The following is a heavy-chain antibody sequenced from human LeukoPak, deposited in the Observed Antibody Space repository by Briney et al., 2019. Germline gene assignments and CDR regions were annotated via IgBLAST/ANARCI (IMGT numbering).Heavy chain of an antibody. Sequence: GGSLRLSCAASGFTFSSYEMNWVRQAPGKGLEWVSYISSSGSTIYYADSVKGRFTISRDNAKNSLYLQMNSLRAEDTAVYYCASHPISSIAARTGFDYWGQGTLVTVSS. J-gene: IGHJ4*02. CDR2: ISSSGSTI. CDR1: GFTFSSYE. D-gene: IGHD6-6*01. V-gene: IGHV3-48*03. CDR3: ASHPISSIAARTGFDY.